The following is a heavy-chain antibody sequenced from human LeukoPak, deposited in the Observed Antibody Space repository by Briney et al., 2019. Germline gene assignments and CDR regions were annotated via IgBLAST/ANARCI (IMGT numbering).Heavy chain of an antibody. CDR1: GFTFRNYD. D-gene: IGHD1-26*01. Sequence: PGRSLRLSCAASGFTFRNYDIHWVRQAPGKGLEWVAVIWYDGSNKYYADSVKGRFTISRDDSKNTLYLQMNSLRAEDTAVYYCAKDNSGSFDYWGQGTLVTVSS. J-gene: IGHJ4*02. CDR3: AKDNSGSFDY. CDR2: IWYDGSNK. V-gene: IGHV3-33*06.